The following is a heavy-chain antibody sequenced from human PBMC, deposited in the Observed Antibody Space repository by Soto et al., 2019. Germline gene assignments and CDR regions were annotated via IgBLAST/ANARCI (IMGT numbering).Heavy chain of an antibody. CDR1: GFTFDDYA. J-gene: IGHJ6*02. D-gene: IGHD2-2*01. CDR2: ISWNSGSI. V-gene: IGHV3-9*01. CDR3: AKGVGDYCSSTSCRVYSYYYGMDV. Sequence: EVQLVESGGGLVQPGRSLRLSCAASGFTFDDYAMHWVRQAAGKGLEWVSGISWNSGSIGYADSVKGRFTISRDNAKNSLYLQMNSLRAEDTALYYCAKGVGDYCSSTSCRVYSYYYGMDVWGQGTTVTVSS.